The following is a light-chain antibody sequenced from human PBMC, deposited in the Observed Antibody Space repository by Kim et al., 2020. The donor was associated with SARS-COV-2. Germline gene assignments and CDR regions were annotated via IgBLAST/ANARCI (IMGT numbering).Light chain of an antibody. CDR1: QSVSSNY. CDR2: GAS. V-gene: IGKV3-20*01. CDR3: QQYGDTPLA. J-gene: IGKJ4*01. Sequence: EIVLTQSPGTLSLSPGERVTLACRASQSVSSNYLAWYQHKAGQAPRLLIYGASSRATGIPDRFSGSGSGTDFTLTISRLEPEDFGVYCCQQYGDTPLAFGGETMGDIK.